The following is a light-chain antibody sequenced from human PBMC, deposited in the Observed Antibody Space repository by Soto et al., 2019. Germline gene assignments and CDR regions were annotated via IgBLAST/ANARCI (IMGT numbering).Light chain of an antibody. Sequence: DVVMTQSTLSLPVTLGQPASSSCRSSQSLLYRYGNTYLNWFQQRPGQNPRRLIYKVSNRDSVVTDRFSGSGSGTEFTLTISRVDAEDVGVYYCMHGTQWPPTFGGGTHVEIK. V-gene: IGKV2-30*01. CDR3: MHGTQWPPT. CDR2: KVS. CDR1: QSLLYRYGNTY. J-gene: IGKJ4*01.